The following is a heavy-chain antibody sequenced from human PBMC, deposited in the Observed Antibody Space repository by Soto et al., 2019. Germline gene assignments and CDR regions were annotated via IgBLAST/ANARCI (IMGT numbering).Heavy chain of an antibody. CDR1: GFTFSSYS. CDR3: ARDRGYSYGLY. CDR2: ISSSSSTI. D-gene: IGHD5-18*01. Sequence: EVQLVESGGGLVQPGGSLRLSCAASGFTFSSYSMNWVRQAPGKGLEWVSYISSSSSTIYYADSVKGRFTISRDNAKNSLYLQMNSLGAEDTAVYYCARDRGYSYGLYWGQGTLVTVSS. V-gene: IGHV3-48*01. J-gene: IGHJ4*02.